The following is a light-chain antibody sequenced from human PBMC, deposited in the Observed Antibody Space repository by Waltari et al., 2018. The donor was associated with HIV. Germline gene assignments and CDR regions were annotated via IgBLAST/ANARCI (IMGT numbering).Light chain of an antibody. CDR3: QVWDRNTGE. V-gene: IGLV3-9*01. CDR1: KIGGKT. Sequence: SYEVTQTLSVSVALGQTARVTCGGNKIGGKTVHWYQQKPGRAPVLVMFRDTYRPSGIPGRFSGSNSGNTATLTISRAQAGDEADYYCQVWDRNTGEFGGGTRLTVL. J-gene: IGLJ3*02. CDR2: RDT.